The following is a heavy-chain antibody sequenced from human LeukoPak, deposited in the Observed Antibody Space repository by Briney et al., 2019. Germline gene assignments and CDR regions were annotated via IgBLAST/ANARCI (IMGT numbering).Heavy chain of an antibody. CDR1: GYAFSSYY. CDR3: ARGGGITIFGVGSRYYYYYMDV. Sequence: ASVKDSCKASGYAFSSYYMHWVRQAPGQGLEWMGIINPSDGGTNYAQKFQGRVTMTRDMSTSTVYMELSSLRSEDTAVYYCARGGGITIFGVGSRYYYYYMDVWGKGTTVTVSS. D-gene: IGHD3-3*01. J-gene: IGHJ6*03. CDR2: INPSDGGT. V-gene: IGHV1-46*01.